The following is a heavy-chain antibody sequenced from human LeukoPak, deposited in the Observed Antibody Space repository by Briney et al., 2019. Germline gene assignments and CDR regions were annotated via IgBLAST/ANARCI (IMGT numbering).Heavy chain of an antibody. CDR3: ARVLVADSSGYYSWYYYYGMDV. CDR1: GFTFSDYY. CDR2: IYYSGST. D-gene: IGHD3-22*01. J-gene: IGHJ6*02. V-gene: IGHV4-38-2*01. Sequence: GSLRLSCAASGFTFSDYYMSWIRQAPGKGLEWIGSIYYSGSTYYNPSLKSRVTISVDTSKNQFSLKLSSVTAADTAVYYCARVLVADSSGYYSWYYYYGMDVWGQGTTVTVSS.